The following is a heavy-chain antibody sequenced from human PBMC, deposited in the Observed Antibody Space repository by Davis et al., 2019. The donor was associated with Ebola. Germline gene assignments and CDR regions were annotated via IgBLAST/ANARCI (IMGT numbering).Heavy chain of an antibody. CDR3: ARGYSSSWDEFDC. J-gene: IGHJ4*02. CDR2: INYSGST. Sequence: MPSETLSLTCAVYGGSFSGYYWSWIRQPPGKGLEWIGYINYSGSTNYNPSLKSRITISVDTSKNQFSLKLSSVTAADTAVYYCARGYSSSWDEFDCWGQGTLVTVSS. CDR1: GGSFSGYY. V-gene: IGHV4-59*01. D-gene: IGHD6-13*01.